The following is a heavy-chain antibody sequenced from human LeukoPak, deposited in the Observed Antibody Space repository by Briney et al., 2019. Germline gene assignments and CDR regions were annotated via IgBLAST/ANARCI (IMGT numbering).Heavy chain of an antibody. D-gene: IGHD3-3*01. J-gene: IGHJ5*02. Sequence: GGSLRLSCAASGSTFSSYSMTWVRQAPGKGLEWVSSISSSSSYIYYADSVKGRFTISRDNAKNSLYLQMNSLRAEDTAVYYCARGDFWSGSMFDPWGQGTLVTVSS. CDR3: ARGDFWSGSMFDP. CDR1: GSTFSSYS. CDR2: ISSSSSYI. V-gene: IGHV3-21*01.